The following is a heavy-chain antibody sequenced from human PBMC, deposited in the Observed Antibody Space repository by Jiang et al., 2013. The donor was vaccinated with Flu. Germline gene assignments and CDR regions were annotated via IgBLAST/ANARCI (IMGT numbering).Heavy chain of an antibody. Sequence: LVESGAEVKRPGESLKISCKGSGYSFTSYWIGWVRQMPGKGLEWMGIIYPGDSDTRYSPSFQGQVTISADKSISTAYLQWSSLKASDTAMYYCARRAVVPAAMPDWYFDLWGRGTLVTVSS. CDR3: ARRAVVPAAMPDWYFDL. V-gene: IGHV5-51*01. CDR1: GYSFTSYW. D-gene: IGHD2-2*01. CDR2: IYPGDSDT. J-gene: IGHJ2*01.